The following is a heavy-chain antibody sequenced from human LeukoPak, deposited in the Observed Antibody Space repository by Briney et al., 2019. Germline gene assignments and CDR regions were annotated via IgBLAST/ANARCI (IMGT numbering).Heavy chain of an antibody. D-gene: IGHD1-26*01. V-gene: IGHV3-21*01. J-gene: IGHJ6*03. CDR3: ARDPYSGSYGNYYYYFMDV. CDR2: ITSGSSYR. CDR1: GFTFSSYN. Sequence: GGSLRLSCAASGFTFSSYNMNWVRQAPGKGLEWVSSITSGSSYRFYADSVKGRFTISRDNAKNSLYLQMNSLRAEDTAAYYCARDPYSGSYGNYYYYFMDVWGKGTTVTISS.